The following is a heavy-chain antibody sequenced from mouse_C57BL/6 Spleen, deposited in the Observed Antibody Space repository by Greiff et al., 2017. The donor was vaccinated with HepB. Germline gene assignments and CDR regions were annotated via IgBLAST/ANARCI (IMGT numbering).Heavy chain of an antibody. CDR2: INYDGSST. J-gene: IGHJ1*03. CDR1: GFTFSDYY. CDR3: ARHWDGYFDV. D-gene: IGHD4-1*01. Sequence: DVKLVESEGGLVQPGSSMKLSCTASGFTFSDYYMAWVRQVPEKGLEWVANINYDGSSTYYLDSLKSRFIISRDNAKNILYLQMSSLKSEDTATYYCARHWDGYFDVWGTGTTVTVSS. V-gene: IGHV5-16*01.